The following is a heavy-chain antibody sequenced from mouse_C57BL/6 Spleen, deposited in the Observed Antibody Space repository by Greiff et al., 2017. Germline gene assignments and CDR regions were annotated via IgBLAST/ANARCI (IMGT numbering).Heavy chain of an antibody. Sequence: QVQLQQSGAELVRPGTSVKVSCKASGYAFTNYLIEWVKQRPGQGLEWIGVINPGSGGTNYNEKFKGKATLTADKSSSTAYMQLSSLTSEDFAVYYCARSGIYYCGSSSYAMDYWGQGTSVTVSS. D-gene: IGHD1-1*01. CDR2: INPGSGGT. CDR1: GYAFTNYL. V-gene: IGHV1-54*01. CDR3: ARSGIYYCGSSSYAMDY. J-gene: IGHJ4*01.